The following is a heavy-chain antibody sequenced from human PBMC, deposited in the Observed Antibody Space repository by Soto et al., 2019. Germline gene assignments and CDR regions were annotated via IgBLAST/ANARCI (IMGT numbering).Heavy chain of an antibody. CDR2: INRDGSSA. V-gene: IGHV3-74*01. D-gene: IGHD1-1*01. CDR1: GFTFSSYW. Sequence: GGSLRLSCAASGFTFSSYWMHWVRQAPGKGLVWVSRINRDGSSANYADSVKGRFTISRDNAKNTLYLQMNSLRAEDAAVYYCARETYRTFYFDNWGQGALVTVS. CDR3: ARETYRTFYFDN. J-gene: IGHJ4*02.